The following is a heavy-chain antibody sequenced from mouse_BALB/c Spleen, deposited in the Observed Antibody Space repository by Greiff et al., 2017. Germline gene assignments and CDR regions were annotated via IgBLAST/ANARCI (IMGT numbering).Heavy chain of an antibody. V-gene: IGHV2-6-4*01. CDR1: GFSLSRYS. J-gene: IGHJ3*01. CDR3: AIPYGNYPSFAY. Sequence: QVQLKESGPGLVAPSQSLSITCTVSGFSLSRYSVHWVRQPPGKGLEWLGMIWGGGSTDYNSALKSRLSISKDNSKSHVFLKMNSLQTDDTAMYYCAIPYGNYPSFAYWGQGTLVTVSA. D-gene: IGHD2-1*01. CDR2: IWGGGST.